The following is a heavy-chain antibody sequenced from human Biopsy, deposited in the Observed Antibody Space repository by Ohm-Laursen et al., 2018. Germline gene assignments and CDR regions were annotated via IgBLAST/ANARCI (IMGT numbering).Heavy chain of an antibody. CDR2: INPSGSTT. J-gene: IGHJ4*02. D-gene: IGHD6-19*01. Sequence: ATVKISCTASGHSFTSYYMHWARQAPGQGLEWMGMINPSGSTTSYPQIFQGRVTMTRDTSKSTVYMELSSLRSADTAVYFCARNTGWYGDLYYFDYWGQGTLVTVSS. V-gene: IGHV1-46*01. CDR3: ARNTGWYGDLYYFDY. CDR1: GHSFTSYY.